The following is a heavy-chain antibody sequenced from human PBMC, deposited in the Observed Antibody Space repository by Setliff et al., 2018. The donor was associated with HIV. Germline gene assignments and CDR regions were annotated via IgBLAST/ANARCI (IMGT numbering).Heavy chain of an antibody. CDR3: ARDGDPDYYDSSGYYGAIRFDP. CDR1: GFTFSNYG. Sequence: PGGSLRLSCGASGFTFSNYGMNWVRQAPGKGLEWVSSISSSSSYIYNADSVKGRFTISRDNAKNSLYLQMNSLGAEDTAVYYCARDGDPDYYDSSGYYGAIRFDPWGQGTLVTVSS. CDR2: ISSSSSYI. D-gene: IGHD3-22*01. V-gene: IGHV3-21*01. J-gene: IGHJ5*02.